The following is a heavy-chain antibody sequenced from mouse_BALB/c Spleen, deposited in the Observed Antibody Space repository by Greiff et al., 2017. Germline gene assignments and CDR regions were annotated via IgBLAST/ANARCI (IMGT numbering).Heavy chain of an antibody. CDR3: ARHDYRYEGAAWFAY. Sequence: EVQLVESGGDLVKPGGSLKLSCAASGFTFSSYGMSWVRQTPDKRLEWVATISSGGSYTYYPDSVKGRFTISRDNAKNTLYLQMSSLKSEDTAMYYYARHDYRYEGAAWFAYWGQGTLVTVSA. CDR2: ISSGGSYT. CDR1: GFTFSSYG. V-gene: IGHV5-6*01. D-gene: IGHD2-14*01. J-gene: IGHJ3*01.